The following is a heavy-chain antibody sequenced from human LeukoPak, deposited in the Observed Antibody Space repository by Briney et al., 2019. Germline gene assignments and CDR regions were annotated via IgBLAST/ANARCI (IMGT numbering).Heavy chain of an antibody. Sequence: GGSLRLSCAASGFTFSSYSINWVRQAPGKGLEWVSSISSSGSYIYYADSVKGRFTISRDNSKNTLYLQMSTLRAEDTAVYYCVKSSGSSWYMFDYWGQGTLVTVSS. V-gene: IGHV3-21*01. CDR2: ISSSGSYI. CDR1: GFTFSSYS. D-gene: IGHD6-13*01. CDR3: VKSSGSSWYMFDY. J-gene: IGHJ4*02.